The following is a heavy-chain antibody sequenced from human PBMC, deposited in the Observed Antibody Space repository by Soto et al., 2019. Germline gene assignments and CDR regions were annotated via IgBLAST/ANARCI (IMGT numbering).Heavy chain of an antibody. CDR1: GGGNLRDYR. V-gene: IGHV1-69*13. D-gene: IGHD1-26*01. J-gene: IGHJ5*02. CDR2: IIPKLGSA. CDR3: ARDMSGPVGAHHLYNWFDP. Sequence: ASVKVSCKASGGGNLRDYRTTWVRRAPGQGLEWMGGIIPKLGSANYAQNFQGRVTVTADESTNTVYMELRSLRSDDTAVYYCARDMSGPVGAHHLYNWFDPWGQGTLVTVSS.